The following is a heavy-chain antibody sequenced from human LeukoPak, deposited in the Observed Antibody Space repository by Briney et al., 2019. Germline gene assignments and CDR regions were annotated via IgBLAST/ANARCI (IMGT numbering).Heavy chain of an antibody. CDR3: ARRDHYGVKAFDI. V-gene: IGHV4-59*08. CDR2: IYYSGST. J-gene: IGHJ3*02. CDR1: GGSISNYY. D-gene: IGHD4-17*01. Sequence: SETLSLTCTVSGGSISNYYWSWIRQPPGKGLEWLGYIYYSGSTNYNPSLKSRVTISVDTSKNQFSLKLSSVTAADTAVYYCARRDHYGVKAFDIWGQGTMVTVSS.